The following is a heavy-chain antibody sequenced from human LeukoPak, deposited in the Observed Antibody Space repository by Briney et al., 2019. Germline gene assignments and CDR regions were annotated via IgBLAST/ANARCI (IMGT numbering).Heavy chain of an antibody. CDR1: GFTFSNFW. CDR3: ARSSYYSDY. J-gene: IGHJ4*02. V-gene: IGHV3-74*01. CDR2: IYGDGSFT. Sequence: GGSLRLSCAASGFTFSNFWMHWVRQAPGKGLVWVALIYGDGSFTRYADSVKGRFTISRDNAKNTVYLQMNSLRVEDTAVYYCARSSYYSDYWGQGTLVTVSS.